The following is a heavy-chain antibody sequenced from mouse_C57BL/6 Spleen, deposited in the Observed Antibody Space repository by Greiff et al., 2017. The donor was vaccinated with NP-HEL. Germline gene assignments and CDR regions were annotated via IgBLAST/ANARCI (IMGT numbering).Heavy chain of an antibody. Sequence: QVQLQQPGAELVMPGASVKLSCKASGYTFTSYWMHWVKQRPGQGLEWIGEIDPSDSYTNYNQKFKGKSTLTVDKSSSTAYMQLSSLTSEDSAVYYCAITTVLAPYAMGYWGQGTSVTVAS. CDR1: GYTFTSYW. D-gene: IGHD1-1*01. CDR3: AITTVLAPYAMGY. J-gene: IGHJ4*01. CDR2: IDPSDSYT. V-gene: IGHV1-69*01.